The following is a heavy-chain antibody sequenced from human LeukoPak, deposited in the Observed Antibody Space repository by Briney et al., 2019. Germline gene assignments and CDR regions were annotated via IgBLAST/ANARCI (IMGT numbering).Heavy chain of an antibody. V-gene: IGHV5-51*01. CDR1: GYSFTSYW. CDR2: IYPGDSDT. D-gene: IGHD5-12*01. Sequence: GESLKISCKASGYSFTSYWIGWVRQVPGKGLEWMGIIYPGDSDTRYSPSFQGQVTISADKSISTAYLQWSSLKASDIAMYYCARTAGYSAYESFDYWGQGALVTVSS. CDR3: ARTAGYSAYESFDY. J-gene: IGHJ4*02.